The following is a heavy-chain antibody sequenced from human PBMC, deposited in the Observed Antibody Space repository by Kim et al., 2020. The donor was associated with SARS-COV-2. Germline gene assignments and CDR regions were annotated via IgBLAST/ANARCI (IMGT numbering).Heavy chain of an antibody. Sequence: SETLSLTCTVSGGSISSSSYYWGWIRQPPGKGLEWIGSIYYSGSTYYNPSLKSRVTISVDTSKNQFSLKLSSVTAEDTAVYYCAVMHVAAAGTRFDYWG. J-gene: IGHJ4*01. CDR2: IYYSGST. CDR1: GGSISSSSYY. D-gene: IGHD6-13*01. V-gene: IGHV4-39*01. CDR3: AVMHVAAAGTRFDY.